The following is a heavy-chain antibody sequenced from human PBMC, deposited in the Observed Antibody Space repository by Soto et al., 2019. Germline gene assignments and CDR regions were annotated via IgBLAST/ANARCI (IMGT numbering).Heavy chain of an antibody. Sequence: QVQLVQSGAEVKNPGASVKVSCKASGYTFTSYGISWVRQATGQGLEWMGWISAYNGNTNYAQKLQGRVTMTTDTSSNTGDMELSSLRSDDTAVYYCATVKSYFSAEYFQHWGQGTMVTVSS. V-gene: IGHV1-18*01. D-gene: IGHD1-26*01. CDR1: GYTFTSYG. CDR2: ISAYNGNT. J-gene: IGHJ1*01. CDR3: ATVKSYFSAEYFQH.